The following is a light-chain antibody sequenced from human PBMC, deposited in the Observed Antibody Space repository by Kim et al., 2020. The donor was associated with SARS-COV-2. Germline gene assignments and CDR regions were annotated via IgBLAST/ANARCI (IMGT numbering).Light chain of an antibody. CDR2: AAS. J-gene: IGKJ1*01. CDR1: QSISTY. CDR3: QQTYSTPWT. V-gene: IGKV1-39*01. Sequence: SASVGDRVTITCRASQSISTYLKWSQQKPGKAPKLLIYAASSLQSGVPSRFSGSGSGTDFTLTISSLRPEDFATYYCQQTYSTPWTFGQGTKVEIK.